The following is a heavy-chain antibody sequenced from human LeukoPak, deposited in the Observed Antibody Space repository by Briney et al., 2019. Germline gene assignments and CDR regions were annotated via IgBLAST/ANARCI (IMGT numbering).Heavy chain of an antibody. J-gene: IGHJ4*02. CDR1: GYTFTGYY. Sequence: GASVKVSCKASGYTFTGYYMHWVRQAPGQGLEWMGWINPNSGGTNYAQKFQGRVTMTRDTSISTAYMELRSLRSDDTAVYYCARDYGDRFGKGTFSNYWGQGTLVTVSS. CDR3: ARDYGDRFGKGTFSNY. D-gene: IGHD4-17*01. CDR2: INPNSGGT. V-gene: IGHV1-2*02.